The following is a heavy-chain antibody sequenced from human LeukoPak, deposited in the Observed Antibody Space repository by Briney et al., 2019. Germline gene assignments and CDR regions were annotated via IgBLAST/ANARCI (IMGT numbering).Heavy chain of an antibody. V-gene: IGHV3-21*01. Sequence: SVKGRFTISRDNAKSSLFLQMNSLRAEDTAVYYCAREDGGGDCCLFDDWGQGTLVTVSS. J-gene: IGHJ4*02. CDR3: AREDGGGDCCLFDD. D-gene: IGHD2-21*02.